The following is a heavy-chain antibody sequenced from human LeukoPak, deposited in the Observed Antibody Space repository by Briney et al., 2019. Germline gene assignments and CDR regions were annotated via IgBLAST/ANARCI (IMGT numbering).Heavy chain of an antibody. CDR2: IIPIFGTA. J-gene: IGHJ4*02. CDR1: GGTFSSYA. V-gene: IGHV1-69*05. D-gene: IGHD1-20*01. CDR3: ARSRITGTDFDY. Sequence: SVTVSCKASGGTFSSYAISWVRQAPGQGLEWMGGIIPIFGTANYAQKFQGRVTITTDESTSTAYMELSSLRSEDTAVYYCARSRITGTDFDYWGQGTLVTVSS.